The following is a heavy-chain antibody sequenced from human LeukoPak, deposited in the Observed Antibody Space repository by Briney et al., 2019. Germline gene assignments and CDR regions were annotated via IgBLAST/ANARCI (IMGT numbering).Heavy chain of an antibody. CDR3: ARYHGSYYYYYMDV. CDR1: GYTFTGYY. D-gene: IGHD1-14*01. J-gene: IGHJ6*03. Sequence: ASVKVSCKASGYTFTGYYMHWVRQAPGQGLEWMGWINPNSGGTNYAQKFQGRVTMTRDTSISTAYMELSRLRSDDTAVYYCARYHGSYYYYYMDVWGKGTTVTISS. V-gene: IGHV1-2*02. CDR2: INPNSGGT.